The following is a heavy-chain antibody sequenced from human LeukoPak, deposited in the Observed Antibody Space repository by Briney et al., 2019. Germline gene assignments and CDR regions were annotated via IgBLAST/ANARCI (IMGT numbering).Heavy chain of an antibody. J-gene: IGHJ4*02. Sequence: ASVKVSCKASGYSFISYGISWVRQAPGQGLEWMGWISGYNGNTNYAQKLQGRVTMTTDTSTSTAYMELSSLRSEDTAVYYCARGLRPTGIFDYWGQGTLVTVSS. CDR3: ARGLRPTGIFDY. D-gene: IGHD4-11*01. CDR2: ISGYNGNT. CDR1: GYSFISYG. V-gene: IGHV1-18*01.